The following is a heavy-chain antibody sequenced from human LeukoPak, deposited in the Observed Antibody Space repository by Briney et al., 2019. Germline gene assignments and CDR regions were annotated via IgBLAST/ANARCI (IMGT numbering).Heavy chain of an antibody. D-gene: IGHD3-22*01. CDR3: AKSLITMIVVVPRNPFDY. CDR2: ISGSGGST. Sequence: GGSLRLSCAASGFTFSSYAMSWVRQAPGRGLEWVSAISGSGGSTYYADSVKGRFTISRDNSKNTLYLQMNSLRAEDTAVYYCAKSLITMIVVVPRNPFDYWGQGTLVTVSS. CDR1: GFTFSSYA. J-gene: IGHJ4*02. V-gene: IGHV3-23*01.